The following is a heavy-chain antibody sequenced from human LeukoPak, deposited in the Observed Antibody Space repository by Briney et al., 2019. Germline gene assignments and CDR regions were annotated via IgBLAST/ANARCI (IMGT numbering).Heavy chain of an antibody. CDR2: ISSSGITI. V-gene: IGHV3-48*01. J-gene: IGHJ1*01. D-gene: IGHD4-11*01. CDR1: GFTFSSYN. CDR3: ARGATVSTLSTYFQH. Sequence: GGSLRLSCAASGFTFSSYNMNWVRQAPGKGLEWVSYISSSGITIYYADSVKGRFTISRDNAKNSLYLQVNSLRAEDTAVYYCARGATVSTLSTYFQHWGQGTLLTVSS.